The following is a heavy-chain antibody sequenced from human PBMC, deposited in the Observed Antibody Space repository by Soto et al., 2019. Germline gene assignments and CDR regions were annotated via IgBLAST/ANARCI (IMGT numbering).Heavy chain of an antibody. J-gene: IGHJ6*02. Sequence: GGSLRLSCSASGFTFSSYAMHWVRQAPGKGLEYVSAISSNGGSTYYADSVKGRFTISRDNSKNTLYLQMSSLRAEDTAVYYCVKDIVVVVAATDYYGMDVWGQGTTVTVSS. V-gene: IGHV3-64D*08. CDR3: VKDIVVVVAATDYYGMDV. CDR2: ISSNGGST. D-gene: IGHD2-15*01. CDR1: GFTFSSYA.